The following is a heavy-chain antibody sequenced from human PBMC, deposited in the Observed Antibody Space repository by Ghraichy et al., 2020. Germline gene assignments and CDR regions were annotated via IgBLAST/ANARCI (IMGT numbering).Heavy chain of an antibody. J-gene: IGHJ4*02. CDR2: ITGSGGTT. Sequence: LSLTCAASGFTFKNYAMRGVRQAPGKGLEWVSSITGSGGTTYYADSVKGRFTISRDNSKNTLQLQMNSLRVEDTSIYYCSKGGGDDYGKSYFDDWGQRTVSTVSS. CDR1: GFTFKNYA. D-gene: IGHD4/OR15-4a*01. V-gene: IGHV3-23*01. CDR3: SKGGGDDYGKSYFDD.